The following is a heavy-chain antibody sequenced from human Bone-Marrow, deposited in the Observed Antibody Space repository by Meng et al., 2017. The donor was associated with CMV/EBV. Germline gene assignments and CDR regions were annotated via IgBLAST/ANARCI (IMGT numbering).Heavy chain of an antibody. CDR2: IYYSGST. CDR3: ARDVGGATPDAFDI. V-gene: IGHV4-59*01. CDR1: GGSISSYY. J-gene: IGHJ3*02. Sequence: GSLRLSCTVSGGSISSYYWSWIRQPPGKGLEWIGYIYYSGSTNYNPSLKSRVTISVDTSKNQFSLKLSSVTAADTAVYYCARDVGGATPDAFDIWGQGTRVTVSS. D-gene: IGHD1-26*01.